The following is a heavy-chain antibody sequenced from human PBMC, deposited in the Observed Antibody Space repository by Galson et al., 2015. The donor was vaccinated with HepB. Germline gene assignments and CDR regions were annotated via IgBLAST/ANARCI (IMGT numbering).Heavy chain of an antibody. CDR3: ARQSGTRSWYASNWFDP. CDR1: GYSFTSYW. D-gene: IGHD6-13*01. Sequence: QSGAEVKKPGESLRISCKGSGYSFTSYWISWVRQMPGKGLEWMGRIDPSDSYTNYSPSFQGHVTISADKSISTAYLQWSSLKASDTAMYYCARQSGTRSWYASNWFDPWGQGTLVTVSS. CDR2: IDPSDSYT. V-gene: IGHV5-10-1*01. J-gene: IGHJ5*02.